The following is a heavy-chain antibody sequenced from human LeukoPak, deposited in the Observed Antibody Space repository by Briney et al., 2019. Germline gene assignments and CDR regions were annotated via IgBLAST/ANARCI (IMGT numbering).Heavy chain of an antibody. CDR3: ARHATGPDP. V-gene: IGHV4-59*08. J-gene: IGHJ5*02. D-gene: IGHD1-14*01. CDR1: GGSLSSYY. Sequence: SETLSLTCTVSGGSLSSYYWSWIRQPPGKGLEWIGYISYSGSTNYNASLKSRVTISVDTSKNQFSLNLSSVTAADTAVYYCARHATGPDPWGQGTLVTVSS. CDR2: ISYSGST.